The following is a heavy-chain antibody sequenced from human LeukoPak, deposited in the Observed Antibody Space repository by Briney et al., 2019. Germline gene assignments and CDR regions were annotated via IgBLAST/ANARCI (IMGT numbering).Heavy chain of an antibody. CDR2: ISTYNGNA. CDR1: GYTFTKYG. J-gene: IGHJ4*02. D-gene: IGHD4-17*01. CDR3: ARGDDYGDYWGLY. Sequence: ASVKVSCKASGYTFTKYGITWVRQAPGQGLEWMGWISTYNGNANYAQKLQGRVTMTTDTSTSTAYMELRSLISDDAAVYYCARGDDYGDYWGLYWGQGTLVTVSS. V-gene: IGHV1-18*01.